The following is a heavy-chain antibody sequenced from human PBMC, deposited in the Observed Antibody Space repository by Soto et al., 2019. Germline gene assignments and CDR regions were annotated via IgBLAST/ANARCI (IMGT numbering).Heavy chain of an antibody. CDR3: AKPYGDYGLNGYFDY. V-gene: IGHV3-30*18. D-gene: IGHD4-17*01. J-gene: IGHJ4*02. CDR2: ISYDGSNK. Sequence: QVQLVESGGGVVQPGRSLRLSCAASGFTFSSYGMHWVRQAPGKGLEWVAVISYDGSNKYYADSVKGRFTISRDNSKNTLYLQMNSLRAEDTAVYYCAKPYGDYGLNGYFDYWGQGTLVTVSS. CDR1: GFTFSSYG.